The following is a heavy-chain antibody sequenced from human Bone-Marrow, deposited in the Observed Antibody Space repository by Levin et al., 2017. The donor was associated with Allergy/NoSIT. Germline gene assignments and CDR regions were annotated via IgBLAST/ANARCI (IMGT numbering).Heavy chain of an antibody. J-gene: IGHJ5*02. CDR3: AKIAVPDTNKRGFDA. V-gene: IGHV3-23*02. CDR2: IRNNGDST. CDR1: GFAFSNYA. D-gene: IGHD6-19*01. Sequence: PGGSLRLSCAASGFAFSNYAMEWVRQAPGKGLEWVAHIRNNGDSTSYGDSVKGRFTISRDNSENTLYLQMLSLRVEDTAVYYCAKIAVPDTNKRGFDAWGQGTLVTVSS.